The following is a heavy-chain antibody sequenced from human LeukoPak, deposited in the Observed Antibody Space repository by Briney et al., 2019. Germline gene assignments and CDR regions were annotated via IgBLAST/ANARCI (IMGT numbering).Heavy chain of an antibody. V-gene: IGHV5-51*01. J-gene: IGHJ4*02. D-gene: IGHD2-2*01. Sequence: GESLKISCKGSGYSFTSTWIGWVRQMPGKDLEWMGIIYPADSDTRYSPSFQGQVSISADKSISTAYLQWSSLRASDTAMYYCATMGERYCTSTRCYYFDHWGQGTLVTVSS. CDR1: GYSFTSTW. CDR3: ATMGERYCTSTRCYYFDH. CDR2: IYPADSDT.